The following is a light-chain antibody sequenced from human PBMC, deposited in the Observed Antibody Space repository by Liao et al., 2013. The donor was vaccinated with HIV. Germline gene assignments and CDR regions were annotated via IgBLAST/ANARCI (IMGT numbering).Light chain of an antibody. CDR1: NIRSKS. V-gene: IGLV3-21*01. CDR3: QVWDMSSDHYV. J-gene: IGLJ1*01. Sequence: SYELTQPPSVSVAPGKTARITCGGNNIRSKSVHWYQQKPGQAPVLVIYSDSDRPSGIPERFSGSNSGNTATLTVSRVEAGDEADYYCQVWDMSSDHYVLRNWDHGHRP. CDR2: SDS.